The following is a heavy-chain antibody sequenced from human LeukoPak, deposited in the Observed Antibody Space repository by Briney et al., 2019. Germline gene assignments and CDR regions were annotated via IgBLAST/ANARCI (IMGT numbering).Heavy chain of an antibody. Sequence: PAETLSLTCTVSGDSTSTYYWSWIRQPPGKGLEWIGYIYYSGSTNYNPSLKSRVSISLDTSKNQFSLKLTSVTAADTAVYYCARGRRDGSNYRPFDYWGQGTLVIVSS. V-gene: IGHV4-59*01. CDR3: ARGRRDGSNYRPFDY. CDR1: GDSTSTYY. J-gene: IGHJ4*02. D-gene: IGHD5-24*01. CDR2: IYYSGST.